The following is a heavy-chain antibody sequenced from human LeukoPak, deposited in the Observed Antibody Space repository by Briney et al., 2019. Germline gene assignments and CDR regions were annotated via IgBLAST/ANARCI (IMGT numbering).Heavy chain of an antibody. CDR3: AKGARITMIVVVNYDY. CDR2: IFSNGDT. CDR1: EFTVSRNY. D-gene: IGHD3-22*01. Sequence: GGSLRLSCTASEFTVSRNYMLWVRQAPGKGLEWVSLIFSNGDTHYADSVKGRFTISRDTSKNTVSLQMNSLRAEDTAVYYCAKGARITMIVVVNYDYWGQGTLVTVSS. J-gene: IGHJ4*02. V-gene: IGHV3-53*01.